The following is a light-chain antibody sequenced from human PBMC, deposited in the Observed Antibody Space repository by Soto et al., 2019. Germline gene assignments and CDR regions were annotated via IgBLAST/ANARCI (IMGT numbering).Light chain of an antibody. CDR2: GAS. CDR3: QQYSSSPPIT. Sequence: EIVMTQSPATLSVSTGERATLSCRASQSVSSNLAWYQQKPGQAPRLLIYGASSRATGIPDRFSGSGSETDFTLTISRLEPEDFAVYYCQQYSSSPPITFGQGTRLEIK. CDR1: QSVSSN. J-gene: IGKJ5*01. V-gene: IGKV3-20*01.